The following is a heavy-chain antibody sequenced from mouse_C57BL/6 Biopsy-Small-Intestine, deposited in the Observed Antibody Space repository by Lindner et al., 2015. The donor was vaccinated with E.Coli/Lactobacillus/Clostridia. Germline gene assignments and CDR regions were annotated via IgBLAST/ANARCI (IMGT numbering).Heavy chain of an antibody. J-gene: IGHJ3*01. CDR1: GYAFSSSW. Sequence: VQLQESGPELVKPGASVKISCKASGYAFSSSWMNWVKQRPGKGLEWIGRIYPGNGDTNYNGKFKGKATLTADKSSSTAYMQLSSLTSEDSAVYFCATPSYYGSSYVWFAYWGQGTLVTVSA. D-gene: IGHD1-1*01. CDR3: ATPSYYGSSYVWFAY. CDR2: IYPGNGDT. V-gene: IGHV1-82*01.